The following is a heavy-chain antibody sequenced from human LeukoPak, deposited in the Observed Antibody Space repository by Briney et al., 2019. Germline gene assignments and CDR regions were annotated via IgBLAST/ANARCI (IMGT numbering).Heavy chain of an antibody. D-gene: IGHD3-22*01. CDR2: FYYSGST. V-gene: IGHV4-59*01. J-gene: IGHJ3*01. Sequence: SETLSLTCTVSGDSISSSYWSWIRQPPGKGLQWIGYFYYSGSTNYNSFFKSRVTISVDTSKNQFSLKLSSVTAADTAVYYCARELRYDNSDSGAFWGQGTVVTVSS. CDR1: GDSISSSY. CDR3: ARELRYDNSDSGAF.